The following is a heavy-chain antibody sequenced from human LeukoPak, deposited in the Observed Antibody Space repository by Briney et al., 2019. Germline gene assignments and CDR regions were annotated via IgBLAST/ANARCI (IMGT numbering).Heavy chain of an antibody. CDR1: GGSISGYY. Sequence: SETLSLTCTVSGGSISGYYWSWIRQPPGKGLEWIGEINHSGSTNYNPSLKSRVTISVDTSKSQFSLKLSSVTAADTAVYYCARHKYSSGWPPEGAFDIWGQGTMVTVSS. CDR3: ARHKYSSGWPPEGAFDI. CDR2: INHSGST. V-gene: IGHV4-34*01. D-gene: IGHD6-19*01. J-gene: IGHJ3*02.